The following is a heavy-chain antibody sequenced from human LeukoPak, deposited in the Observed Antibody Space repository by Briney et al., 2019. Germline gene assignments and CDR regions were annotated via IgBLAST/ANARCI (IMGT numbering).Heavy chain of an antibody. J-gene: IGHJ2*01. CDR1: GFTFSSYA. D-gene: IGHD3-9*01. V-gene: IGHV3-33*06. CDR2: IWYDGSNK. CDR3: AKGGDILTGYYLYWYFDL. Sequence: GRSLRLSCAASGFTFSSYAMHWVRQAPGKGLEWVAVIWYDGSNKYYADSVKGRFTISRDNSKNTLYLQMNSLRAEDTAVYYCAKGGDILTGYYLYWYFDLWGRGTLVTVSS.